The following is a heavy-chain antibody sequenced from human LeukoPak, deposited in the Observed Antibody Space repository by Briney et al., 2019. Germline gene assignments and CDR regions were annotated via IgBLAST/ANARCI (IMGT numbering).Heavy chain of an antibody. J-gene: IGHJ4*02. CDR2: IGDTT. CDR1: GFTFSIYA. V-gene: IGHV3-23*01. D-gene: IGHD6-19*01. CDR3: AKEKRFSSGFDY. Sequence: PGGSLRLSCAASGFTFSIYAMSWVRQAPGKGLEWVSAIGDTTYYADSVEGRFTISRDNSKNTLYLQMNSLRAEDTAVYYCAKEKRFSSGFDYWGQGTLVTVSS.